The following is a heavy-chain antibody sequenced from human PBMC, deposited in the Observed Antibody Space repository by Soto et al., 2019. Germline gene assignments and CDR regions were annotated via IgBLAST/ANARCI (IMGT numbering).Heavy chain of an antibody. CDR2: ISAYNGNT. Sequence: QVQLVQSGAEVKKPGASVKVSCKASGYTFTSYGISWVRQAPGQGLEWMGWISAYNGNTNYAQKLQGRVTMTTDTATSTAYMELRSLRSDDTAVYYCAREVGANEVDYYYGMDVWGQGTTVTVSS. J-gene: IGHJ6*02. CDR3: AREVGANEVDYYYGMDV. V-gene: IGHV1-18*01. D-gene: IGHD1-26*01. CDR1: GYTFTSYG.